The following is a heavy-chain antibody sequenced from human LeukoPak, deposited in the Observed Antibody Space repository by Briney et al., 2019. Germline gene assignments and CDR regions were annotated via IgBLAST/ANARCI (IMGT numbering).Heavy chain of an antibody. CDR3: ARLGSSSGDY. V-gene: IGHV4-39*01. Sequence: PSETLSLTCTVSGGSISSSRYYWGWIRQPPGKRLEWIGSIYYSGSTYYNPSLKSRVTISVDTSKNQFSLKLSSVTAADTAVYYCARLGSSSGDYWGQGTLVTVSS. J-gene: IGHJ4*02. CDR2: IYYSGST. D-gene: IGHD6-6*01. CDR1: GGSISSSRYY.